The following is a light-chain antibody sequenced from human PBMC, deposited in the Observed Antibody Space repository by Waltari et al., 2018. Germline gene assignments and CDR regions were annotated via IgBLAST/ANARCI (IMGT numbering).Light chain of an antibody. Sequence: EIVLTQFPATLSLSPGERAALSCRASQSVRNHLAWYQQKPGQAPRLLIYETSNRATGIPARFSGSGSETDFTLTISSLEPEDFAVYYCQQRFLWPPITFVQGTRLEIK. J-gene: IGKJ5*01. V-gene: IGKV3-11*01. CDR2: ETS. CDR1: QSVRNH. CDR3: QQRFLWPPIT.